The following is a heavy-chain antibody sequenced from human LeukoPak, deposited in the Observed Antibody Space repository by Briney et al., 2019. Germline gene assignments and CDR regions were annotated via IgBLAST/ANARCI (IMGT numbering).Heavy chain of an antibody. CDR3: AKGYDRSGYPGSWGLD. V-gene: IGHV3-23*01. CDR1: GFTFSSYA. D-gene: IGHD3-22*01. J-gene: IGHJ4*02. CDR2: ISGSGGST. Sequence: GGSLRLSCAASGFTFSSYAMNWVRQAPGKGLEWVSAISGSGGSTYYADSVKGRFTISRDNSKNTLYLQMNSLRAEDTAVYYCAKGYDRSGYPGSWGLDWGQGTLVTVSS.